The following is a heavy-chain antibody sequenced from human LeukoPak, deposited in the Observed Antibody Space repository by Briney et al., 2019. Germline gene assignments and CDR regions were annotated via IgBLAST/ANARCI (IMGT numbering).Heavy chain of an antibody. Sequence: GGSLRLSCAASGFTFSSYGMHWVRQAPGKGLEWVAVISYDGSNKYYADSVKGRFTISRDNPKNTLYLQMNSLRAEDTAVYYCAKPLYDFWSGYFYYFDYWSQGTLVTVSS. CDR3: AKPLYDFWSGYFYYFDY. CDR1: GFTFSSYG. J-gene: IGHJ4*02. D-gene: IGHD3-3*01. CDR2: ISYDGSNK. V-gene: IGHV3-30*18.